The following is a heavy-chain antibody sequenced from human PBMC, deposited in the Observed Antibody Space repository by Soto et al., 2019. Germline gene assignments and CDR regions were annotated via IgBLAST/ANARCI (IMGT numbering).Heavy chain of an antibody. D-gene: IGHD1-1*01. Sequence: QVQLVQSGAEVKKPGSSVKVSCKASGGTFSNYTFSWVRQAPGQGLEWMGRIIPILDIPNHAQKFQDRVTITADKTTSTAYMELSSLTSDDTAAYYCAAHAWNGVMTVRGWFDPWGQGTLVTDSS. CDR3: AAHAWNGVMTVRGWFDP. J-gene: IGHJ5*02. CDR2: IIPILDIP. V-gene: IGHV1-69*02. CDR1: GGTFSNYT.